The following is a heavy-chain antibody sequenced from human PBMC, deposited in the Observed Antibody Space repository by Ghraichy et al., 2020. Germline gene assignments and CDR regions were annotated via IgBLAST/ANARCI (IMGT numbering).Heavy chain of an antibody. D-gene: IGHD3-22*01. CDR2: IHPSGRT. CDR3: ARRDVWLIDY. CDR1: GVSISSSY. J-gene: IGHJ4*02. V-gene: IGHV4-59*01. Sequence: SETLSLTCTVSGVSISSSYWSWIRQPPGKGLEWIGDIHPSGRTNYNTSLKSRLTTSVDTSKNQFSLRLSSVTAADTAVYYCARRDVWLIDYWGQGTLVTVSS.